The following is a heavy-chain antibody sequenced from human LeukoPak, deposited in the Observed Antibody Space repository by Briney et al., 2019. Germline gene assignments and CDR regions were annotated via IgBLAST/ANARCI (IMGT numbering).Heavy chain of an antibody. V-gene: IGHV4-59*01. CDR2: IHYSGSA. D-gene: IGHD1-26*01. CDR3: VRGEGYSGRYFDY. J-gene: IGHJ4*02. CDR1: GGSISSYY. Sequence: PSGTLSLTCAVSGGSISSYYWSWIRQPPGKGLDWVGYIHYSGSATYNPSLKNRVTMSVDTSKNQFSLNLISVPAADTPAYYSVRGEGYSGRYFDYWGEGNLVTVSS.